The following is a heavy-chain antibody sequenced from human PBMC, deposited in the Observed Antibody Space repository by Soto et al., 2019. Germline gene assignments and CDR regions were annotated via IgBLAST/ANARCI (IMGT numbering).Heavy chain of an antibody. Sequence: QVQLVQSGAEVKKPGSSVKVSCKASGGTFSSYAISWVRQAPGQGLEWMGGIIPVFGTANYAQKFQGRVTITADESTSTAYMELGRLRSEDTVVYYCASGDYGSGKYTFDYWGQGTLVTVSS. CDR2: IIPVFGTA. V-gene: IGHV1-69*12. CDR3: ASGDYGSGKYTFDY. CDR1: GGTFSSYA. J-gene: IGHJ4*02. D-gene: IGHD3-10*01.